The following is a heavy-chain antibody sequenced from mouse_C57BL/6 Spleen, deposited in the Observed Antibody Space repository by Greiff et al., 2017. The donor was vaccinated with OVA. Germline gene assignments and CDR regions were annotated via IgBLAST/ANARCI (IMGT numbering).Heavy chain of an antibody. CDR1: GYTFTSYW. J-gene: IGHJ2*01. V-gene: IGHV1-53*01. CDR3: ARSGVNWEDFDY. CDR2: INPSNGGT. Sequence: QVQLQQSGTELVKPGASVKLSCKASGYTFTSYWMHWVKQRPGQGLEWIGNINPSNGGTNYNEKFKSKATLTVDKSSSTAYMQLSSLTSEDSAVYYCARSGVNWEDFDYWGQGTTLTVSS. D-gene: IGHD4-1*01.